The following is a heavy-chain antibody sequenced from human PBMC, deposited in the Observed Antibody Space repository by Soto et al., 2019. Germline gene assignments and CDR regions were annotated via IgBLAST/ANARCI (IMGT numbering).Heavy chain of an antibody. D-gene: IGHD6-13*01. CDR2: TYYRSKWYN. Sequence: PSQTLSLTCAISGDSVSSNSAAWNWIRQSPSRGLEWLGKTYYRSKWYNDYAVSVKSRITINPDTSKNQFSLQLNSVTPEDTAVYYCARGTQQLVLFWFDPWGQGTLVTVSS. J-gene: IGHJ5*02. V-gene: IGHV6-1*01. CDR1: GDSVSSNSAA. CDR3: ARGTQQLVLFWFDP.